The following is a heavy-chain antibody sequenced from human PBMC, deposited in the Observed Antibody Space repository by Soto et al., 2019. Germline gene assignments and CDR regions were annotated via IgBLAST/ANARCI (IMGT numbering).Heavy chain of an antibody. D-gene: IGHD4-17*01. CDR3: AKDAGYGDYVVDEYFQH. CDR2: ISGSGGST. J-gene: IGHJ1*01. Sequence: GGSLRLSCAASGFTFSSYAMSWVRQAPGKGLEWVSAISGSGGSTYYADSVKGRFTISRDNSKNTLYLQMNSLRAEDTAVYYCAKDAGYGDYVVDEYFQHWGQGTLVTVSS. V-gene: IGHV3-23*01. CDR1: GFTFSSYA.